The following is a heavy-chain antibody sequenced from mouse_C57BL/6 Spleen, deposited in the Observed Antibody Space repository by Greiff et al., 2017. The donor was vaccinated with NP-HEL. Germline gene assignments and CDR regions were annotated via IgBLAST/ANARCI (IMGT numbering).Heavy chain of an antibody. Sequence: VQLQQPGAELVKPGASVKMSCKASGYTFTSYWITWVKQRPGQGLEWIGDIYPGSGSTNCNEKFKSKATLTVDTSSSTAYMQLSSLTSEDSAVYYCARSGQTYLLNWGQGTSVTVSS. J-gene: IGHJ4*01. CDR3: ARSGQTYLLN. CDR1: GYTFTSYW. V-gene: IGHV1-55*01. D-gene: IGHD2-1*01. CDR2: IYPGSGST.